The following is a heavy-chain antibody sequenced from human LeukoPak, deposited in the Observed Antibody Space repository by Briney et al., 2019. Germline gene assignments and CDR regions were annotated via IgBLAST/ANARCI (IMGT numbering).Heavy chain of an antibody. J-gene: IGHJ4*02. V-gene: IGHV4-59*08. Sequence: PSETLSLTCTVSGGSISSYYWSWLRQPPGKGLEYIGYTHYSGSTNYNPSLKSRVTISLDTSGNQFSLKLSSVTAADTAVYYCARVYGDQISFDYWGQGTLVTVSS. CDR1: GGSISSYY. CDR2: THYSGST. D-gene: IGHD4-17*01. CDR3: ARVYGDQISFDY.